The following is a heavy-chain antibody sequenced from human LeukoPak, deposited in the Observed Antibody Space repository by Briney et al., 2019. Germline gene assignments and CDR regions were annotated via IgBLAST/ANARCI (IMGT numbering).Heavy chain of an antibody. CDR2: IRYDGSNK. D-gene: IGHD3-10*01. CDR3: AKSVPAIRGEIDY. J-gene: IGHJ4*02. V-gene: IGHV3-30*02. CDR1: GFTFSSYG. Sequence: GGSLRLSCAASGFTFSSYGMHWLRQAPGKGLEWVAFIRYDGSNKNYVDSVKGRFTISRDNSKNTLYLQMNSLRAEDTAVYYCAKSVPAIRGEIDYWGQGTLVTVSS.